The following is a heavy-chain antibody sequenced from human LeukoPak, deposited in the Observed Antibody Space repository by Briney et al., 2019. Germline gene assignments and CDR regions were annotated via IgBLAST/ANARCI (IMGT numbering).Heavy chain of an antibody. V-gene: IGHV1-46*01. Sequence: ASVKVSCKASGYTFTSYFMHWVRQAPGQGLEWMGIINPSGGSTTYAQKFQGRVTITTDESTSTAYMELSSLRSEDTAVYYCARERDGYPWGQGTLVTVSS. D-gene: IGHD5-24*01. CDR3: ARERDGYP. J-gene: IGHJ5*02. CDR2: INPSGGST. CDR1: GYTFTSYF.